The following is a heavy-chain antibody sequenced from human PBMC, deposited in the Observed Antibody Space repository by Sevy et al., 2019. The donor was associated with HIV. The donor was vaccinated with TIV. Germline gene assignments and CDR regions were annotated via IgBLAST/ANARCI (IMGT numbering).Heavy chain of an antibody. CDR2: IKSKTDGGTT. D-gene: IGHD1-26*01. CDR3: TTEVDGGGAQY. Sequence: GGSLRLSCAASGFTFSNAWMSWVRQTPGKGLEWVGRIKSKTDGGTTDYAAPVKGRFTISRDDSKNTLYLQMNSLKTEDTAVYYCTTEVDGGGAQYWGQGTLVTVSS. CDR1: GFTFSNAW. V-gene: IGHV3-15*01. J-gene: IGHJ4*02.